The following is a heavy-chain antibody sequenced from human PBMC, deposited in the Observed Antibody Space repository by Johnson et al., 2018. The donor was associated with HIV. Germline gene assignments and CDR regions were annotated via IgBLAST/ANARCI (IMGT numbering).Heavy chain of an antibody. Sequence: QVQLVESGGGVVQPGRSLRLSCAASGFTFSSYAMHWVRQAPGKGLEWVAVISYDGSNEYYVDSVKGRFTISRDNSKNTLYLQMNSLRAEDTAVYYCAKVRWELSSIGAFDIWGQGTMVTVSS. CDR3: AKVRWELSSIGAFDI. D-gene: IGHD1-26*01. CDR1: GFTFSSYA. V-gene: IGHV3-30*04. CDR2: ISYDGSNE. J-gene: IGHJ3*02.